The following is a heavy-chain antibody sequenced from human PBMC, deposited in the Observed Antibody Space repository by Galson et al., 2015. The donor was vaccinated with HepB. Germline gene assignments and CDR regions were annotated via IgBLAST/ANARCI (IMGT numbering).Heavy chain of an antibody. V-gene: IGHV1-24*01. Sequence: SVKVSCKVSGYTLTELSMYWVRQAPGKGLEWMGGFDPEDGETIYAQKFQGRVTMTEDTSTDTAYMELSSLRSEDTAVYYCATAPGADSSGWYWVDYWGQGTLVTVSS. CDR2: FDPEDGET. J-gene: IGHJ4*02. CDR3: ATAPGADSSGWYWVDY. CDR1: GYTLTELS. D-gene: IGHD6-19*01.